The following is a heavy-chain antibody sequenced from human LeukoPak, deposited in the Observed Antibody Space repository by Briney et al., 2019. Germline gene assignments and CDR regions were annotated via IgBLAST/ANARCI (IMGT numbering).Heavy chain of an antibody. Sequence: PSETQSLTCAVSGGSISSSNWWSWVRQPPGKGLEWIGEIYHSGSTNYNPSLKSRVTISVDKSKNQFSLKLSSVTAADTAVYYCARVSCTNGVCYTNYWGQGTLVTVSS. CDR1: GGSISSSNW. D-gene: IGHD2-8*01. J-gene: IGHJ4*02. CDR3: ARVSCTNGVCYTNY. CDR2: IYHSGST. V-gene: IGHV4-4*02.